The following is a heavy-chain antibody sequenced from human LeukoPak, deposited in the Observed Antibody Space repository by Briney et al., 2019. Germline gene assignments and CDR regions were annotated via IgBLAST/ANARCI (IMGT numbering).Heavy chain of an antibody. J-gene: IGHJ4*02. Sequence: SETLSLTCTVSGGSISSYYWSWIRQPAGKGLEWIGRISSSGSTNYNPSLKSRVTISVDTSKNQFSLRLSSVTAADTAVYYCARHPALLWFGESTEVDYWGQGALVTVSS. CDR2: ISSSGST. V-gene: IGHV4-4*07. CDR1: GGSISSYY. CDR3: ARHPALLWFGESTEVDY. D-gene: IGHD3-10*01.